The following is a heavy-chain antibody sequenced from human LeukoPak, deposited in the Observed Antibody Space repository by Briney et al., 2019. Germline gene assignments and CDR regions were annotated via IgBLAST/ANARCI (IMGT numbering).Heavy chain of an antibody. CDR2: IIPIFGTA. CDR3: ARGRDGYGVFHDAFDI. J-gene: IGHJ3*02. CDR1: GGTFSSYA. D-gene: IGHD5-24*01. Sequence: SVKVSCKASGGTFSSYAISWVRQAPGQGLEWMGGIIPIFGTANYAQKFQGRVTITADESTSTAYMELSSLRSEDTAVYYCARGRDGYGVFHDAFDIWGQGTMVTVSS. V-gene: IGHV1-69*13.